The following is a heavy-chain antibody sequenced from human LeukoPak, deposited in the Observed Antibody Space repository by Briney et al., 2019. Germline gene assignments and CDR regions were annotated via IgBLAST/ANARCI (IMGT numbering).Heavy chain of an antibody. Sequence: QSGGSLRLSCAASGFTFSSYAMSWVRQAPGKALEWVSVISRSGGTPYYADSVKGRFTISRDNSKNTLYLQMNSLSAEDTAVYYCAKDLSGYSSGWFVVGMDVWGQGTTVTVSS. CDR1: GFTFSSYA. J-gene: IGHJ6*02. V-gene: IGHV3-23*01. D-gene: IGHD6-19*01. CDR3: AKDLSGYSSGWFVVGMDV. CDR2: ISRSGGTP.